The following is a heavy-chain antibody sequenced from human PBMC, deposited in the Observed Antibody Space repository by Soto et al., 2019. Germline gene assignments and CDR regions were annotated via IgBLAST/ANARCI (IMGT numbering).Heavy chain of an antibody. CDR3: AKDAVHNDGLWLMDH. CDR1: GLTVSGKKY. D-gene: IGHD2-21*01. CDR2: LYDVDGT. Sequence: GGSLRLSCAAFGLTVSGKKYLAWVRQAPGRGLEWVSALYDVDGTYYADSVKGRFTTSGDSSKTIVYLQMNNLRPDDTAVYYCAKDAVHNDGLWLMDHWGQGTQVTVSS. V-gene: IGHV3-53*01. J-gene: IGHJ4*02.